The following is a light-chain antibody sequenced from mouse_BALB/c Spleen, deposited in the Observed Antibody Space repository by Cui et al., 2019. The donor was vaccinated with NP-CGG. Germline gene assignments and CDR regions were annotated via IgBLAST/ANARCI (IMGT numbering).Light chain of an antibody. CDR2: GTN. J-gene: IGLJ1*01. Sequence: QPLVTKDPPLTTSPGETVTLTCRSSTGAVTTSNYANWVQEKPDHLFTGLIGGTNNRVPGVPARFSGSLIGDKAALTITGAQTEDEAIYFCALWYSNHWVFGGGTKLTVL. CDR1: TGAVTTSNY. V-gene: IGLV1*01. CDR3: ALWYSNHWV.